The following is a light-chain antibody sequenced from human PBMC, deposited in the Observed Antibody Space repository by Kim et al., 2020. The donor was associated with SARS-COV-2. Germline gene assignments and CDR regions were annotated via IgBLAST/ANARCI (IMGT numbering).Light chain of an antibody. Sequence: QSVLTQPPSVSAAPGQKVTISCSGSTSNVGKNYVSWYQQLPGTAPKLIIFDDNKRPSGIPDRFSGAKSGTSATLGITGLQAGDEADYYCGTWDGSLTAVFGGGTKVTVL. V-gene: IGLV1-51*01. CDR1: TSNVGKNY. CDR2: DDN. J-gene: IGLJ3*02. CDR3: GTWDGSLTAV.